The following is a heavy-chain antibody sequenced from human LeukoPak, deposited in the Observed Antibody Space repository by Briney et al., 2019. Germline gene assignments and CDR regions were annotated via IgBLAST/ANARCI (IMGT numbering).Heavy chain of an antibody. CDR2: IWSGASAG. Sequence: PGGSLRLSCSASGFTFSSYAMNWVRQAPGKGLEWVALIWSGASAGLYADSVKGRFTISRDGSRNTMYLQMDSLRAEDTAVYHCARDIWNDGNYYMDVWGKGTTVTVSS. CDR1: GFTFSSYA. V-gene: IGHV3-33*08. CDR3: ARDIWNDGNYYMDV. J-gene: IGHJ6*03. D-gene: IGHD1-1*01.